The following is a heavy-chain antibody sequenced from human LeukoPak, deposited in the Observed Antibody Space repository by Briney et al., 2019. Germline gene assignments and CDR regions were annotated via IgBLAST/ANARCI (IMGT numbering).Heavy chain of an antibody. D-gene: IGHD1-26*01. CDR1: GFSLSAYW. CDR3: AKDGHSGSYYVAGY. CDR2: INRDGSQK. J-gene: IGHJ4*02. V-gene: IGHV3-7*03. Sequence: GGSLRLSCAASGFSLSAYWMTWVRQAPGKGLKWVANINRDGSQKNHVDSVKGRFTISRDNAKNSLYLQMNSLRAEDTAVYYCAKDGHSGSYYVAGYWGQGTLVTVSS.